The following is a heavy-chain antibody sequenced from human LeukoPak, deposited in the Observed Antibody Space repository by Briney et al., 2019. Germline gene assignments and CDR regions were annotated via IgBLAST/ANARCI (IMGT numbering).Heavy chain of an antibody. CDR3: AKGIAAAWYYFDY. Sequence: GGSLRLSCAASGFTFNNYAMNWVRQAPGKGLEWVSTISGSGGSTYYADSVKGRFTISRDNSKNTLYLQMNSLRAEDTAVYYCAKGIAAAWYYFDYWGQGTLVTVSS. D-gene: IGHD6-13*01. V-gene: IGHV3-23*01. CDR1: GFTFNNYA. CDR2: ISGSGGST. J-gene: IGHJ4*02.